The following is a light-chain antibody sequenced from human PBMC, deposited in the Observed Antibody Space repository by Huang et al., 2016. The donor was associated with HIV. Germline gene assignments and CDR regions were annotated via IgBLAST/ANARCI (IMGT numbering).Light chain of an antibody. V-gene: IGKV1-NL1*01. CDR3: QQYYSTPLT. J-gene: IGKJ4*01. Sequence: DIQMTQSPSSLSASVGDRVTITCRASQGISNSLAWYQQKPGKAPKLLLFSASRWESGVPSRFSGSGSGTDYTLTISSLQPEDCATYYCQQYYSTPLTFGGGTKVQIK. CDR1: QGISNS. CDR2: SAS.